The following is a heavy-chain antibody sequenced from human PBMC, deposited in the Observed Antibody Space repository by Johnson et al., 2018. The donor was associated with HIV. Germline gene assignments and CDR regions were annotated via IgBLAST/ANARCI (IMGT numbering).Heavy chain of an antibody. V-gene: IGHV3-30-3*01. Sequence: QVQLVESGGGLVQPGGSLRLSCAASGFTFSSYAMHWVRQAPGKGLEWVAVISYDGSNKYYADSVKGRFTISRDNSKNTLYLQMNSLRAEDTAVYYCARAAYVHYDILTGPPLEDAFDIWGQGTMVTVSS. CDR3: ARAAYVHYDILTGPPLEDAFDI. J-gene: IGHJ3*02. CDR2: ISYDGSNK. CDR1: GFTFSSYA. D-gene: IGHD3-9*01.